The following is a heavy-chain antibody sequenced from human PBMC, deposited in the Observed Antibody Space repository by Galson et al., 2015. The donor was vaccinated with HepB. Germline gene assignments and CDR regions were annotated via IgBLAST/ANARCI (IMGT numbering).Heavy chain of an antibody. J-gene: IGHJ6*02. D-gene: IGHD2/OR15-2a*01. CDR2: IYHSGST. V-gene: IGHV4-30-2*01. Sequence: TLSLTCAVSGGSISSDGYSWSWIRQPPGKGLEWVGYIYHSGSTYYNPSLKSRVAISVDRSKNQFSLKLSSVTAADTAVYYCARDSRLELRLNNYFSYGMDVWGQGTAVTVSS. CDR3: ARDSRLELRLNNYFSYGMDV. CDR1: GGSISSDGYS.